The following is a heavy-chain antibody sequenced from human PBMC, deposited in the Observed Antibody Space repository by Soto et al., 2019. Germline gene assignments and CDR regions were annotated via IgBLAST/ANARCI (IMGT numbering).Heavy chain of an antibody. D-gene: IGHD6-13*01. CDR3: AKEPPAIVAGGFDS. CDR2: ISNDGSNT. CDR1: GFPFSSYG. J-gene: IGHJ4*02. V-gene: IGHV3-30*18. Sequence: GGSLRLSCAASGFPFSSYGMHWVRQAPGKGLEWVAVISNDGSNTYYGDSVKGRFTISRDNSENTLYLQMNSLGAADTAVYYCAKEPPAIVAGGFDSWGQGALVTVSS.